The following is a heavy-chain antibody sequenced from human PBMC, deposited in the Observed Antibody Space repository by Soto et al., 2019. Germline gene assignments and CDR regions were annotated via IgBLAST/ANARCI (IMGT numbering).Heavy chain of an antibody. CDR1: GFTFSSYW. Sequence: GGSLRLSCAASGFTFSSYWMSWVRQAPGKGLEWVANIKQDGSEKYYVDSVKGRFTISRDNAENSLYLQMNSLRAEDTAVYYCARGGYYDFWSGYYDYWGQGTLVTVS. CDR3: ARGGYYDFWSGYYDY. CDR2: IKQDGSEK. V-gene: IGHV3-7*03. J-gene: IGHJ4*02. D-gene: IGHD3-3*01.